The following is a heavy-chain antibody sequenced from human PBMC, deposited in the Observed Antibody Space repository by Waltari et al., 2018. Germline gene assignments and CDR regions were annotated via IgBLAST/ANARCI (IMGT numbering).Heavy chain of an antibody. Sequence: QVQLQESGPGLVKPSETLSLTCAVSGYSISSGYYWGWIRQPPGKGLVWIGSIYHSGSTYYSPSLKSRVTISVDTSKNQFSLKLSSVTAADTAVYYCARAYGSGSYYNGVDYWGQGTLVTVSS. V-gene: IGHV4-38-2*01. D-gene: IGHD3-10*01. CDR1: GYSISSGYY. J-gene: IGHJ4*02. CDR2: IYHSGST. CDR3: ARAYGSGSYYNGVDY.